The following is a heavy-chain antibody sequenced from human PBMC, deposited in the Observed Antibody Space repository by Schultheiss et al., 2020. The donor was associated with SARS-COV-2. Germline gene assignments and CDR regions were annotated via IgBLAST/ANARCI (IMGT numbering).Heavy chain of an antibody. CDR2: ISAYNGNT. V-gene: IGHV1-18*01. CDR1: GYTFTSYG. J-gene: IGHJ4*02. CDR3: ARGMESDYGDYLSTYY. D-gene: IGHD4-17*01. Sequence: GESLKISCKASGYTFTSYGISWVRQAPGQGLEWMGWISAYNGNTNYAQKLQGRVTMTTDTSTSTAYMELSSLRSEDTAVYYCARGMESDYGDYLSTYYWGQGTLVTVSS.